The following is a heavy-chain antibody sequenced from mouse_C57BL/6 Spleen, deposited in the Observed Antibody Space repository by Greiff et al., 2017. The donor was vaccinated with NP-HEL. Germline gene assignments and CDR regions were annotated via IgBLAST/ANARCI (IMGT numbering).Heavy chain of an antibody. Sequence: EVMLVESGEGLVKPGGSLKLSCAASGFTFSSYAMSWVRQTPEKSLEWVAYISSGGDYIYYADTVKGRFTISRDNARNTLYLQMSSLKSEDTAMYYCTREGGSRFAYWGQGTLVTVSA. J-gene: IGHJ3*01. CDR1: GFTFSSYA. D-gene: IGHD1-1*01. CDR2: ISSGGDYI. CDR3: TREGGSRFAY. V-gene: IGHV5-9-1*02.